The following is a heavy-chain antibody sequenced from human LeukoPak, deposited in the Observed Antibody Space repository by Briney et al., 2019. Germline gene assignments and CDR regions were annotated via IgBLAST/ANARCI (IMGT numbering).Heavy chain of an antibody. Sequence: QSGGSLRLSCAASGFTFSNAWMSWVRQAPGKGMEWLARIKSKTDCGTTDYAAPVKGRFTISRDDSKNTLYLQMNSLKTEDTAVYYCTTTLYYYDSSGYYYVIPPTDYWGQGTLVTVSS. CDR1: GFTFSNAW. CDR2: IKSKTDCGTT. D-gene: IGHD3-22*01. V-gene: IGHV3-15*01. CDR3: TTTLYYYDSSGYYYVIPPTDY. J-gene: IGHJ4*02.